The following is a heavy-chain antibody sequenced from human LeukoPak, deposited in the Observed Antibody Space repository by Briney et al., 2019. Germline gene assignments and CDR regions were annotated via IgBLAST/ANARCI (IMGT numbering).Heavy chain of an antibody. CDR3: ARAAGSRYYDSNWFDP. D-gene: IGHD3-3*01. CDR1: GYTFTGYY. Sequence: GASVKVSCKXSGYTFTGYYMHWVRQSPGQGLEWMGWINPNSGGTNYAQKFQGRVTMTRDTSISTAYMELSRLRSDDTAVYYCARAAGSRYYDSNWFDPWGQGTLVTVSS. V-gene: IGHV1-2*02. CDR2: INPNSGGT. J-gene: IGHJ5*02.